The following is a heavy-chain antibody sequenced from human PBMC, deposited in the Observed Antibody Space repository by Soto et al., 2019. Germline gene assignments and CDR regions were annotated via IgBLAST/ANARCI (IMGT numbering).Heavy chain of an antibody. CDR3: AKVFSPEGGNYFEY. CDR1: GFTFRNSA. Sequence: EVLLLESGGGLVQPGESLRLSCAASGFTFRNSAMNWVRQAPGKGLEWVSAIFHSFSDGNTHYADSVKGRFTISRDNDKNTVFLEMNSLRAEDTAIYYCAKVFSPEGGNYFEYWGQGTLVTVSS. CDR2: IFHSFSDGNT. V-gene: IGHV3-23*01. J-gene: IGHJ4*02.